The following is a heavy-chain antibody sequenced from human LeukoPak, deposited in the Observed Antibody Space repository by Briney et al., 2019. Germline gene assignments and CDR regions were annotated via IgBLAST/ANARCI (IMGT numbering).Heavy chain of an antibody. Sequence: SETLSLTCTVSGGSIGFYYWNWIRQPPGKGLEWIGYMYYSGSTNYNPRVTIPVDTSKNQFSLKLSSVTAADTAVYYCAGGVHNGAFDIWGQGTMVTVSS. V-gene: IGHV4-59*08. J-gene: IGHJ3*02. D-gene: IGHD1-14*01. CDR3: AGGVHNGAFDI. CDR1: GGSIGFYY. CDR2: MYYSGST.